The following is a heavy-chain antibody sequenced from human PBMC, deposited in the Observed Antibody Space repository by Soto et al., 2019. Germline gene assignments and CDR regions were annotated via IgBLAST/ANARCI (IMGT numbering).Heavy chain of an antibody. CDR2: IYYSGST. J-gene: IGHJ4*02. D-gene: IGHD4-17*01. V-gene: IGHV4-31*03. Sequence: QVQLQESGPGLVKPSQTLSLTCTVSGGSISSGGYYWSWIRQHPGKSLEWIGYIYYSGSTYYNSSLKSRLTISIDTSKNQFSLKLSSVTAADTAVYYCARGWGTVTTYDYWGQGTLVTVSS. CDR3: ARGWGTVTTYDY. CDR1: GGSISSGGYY.